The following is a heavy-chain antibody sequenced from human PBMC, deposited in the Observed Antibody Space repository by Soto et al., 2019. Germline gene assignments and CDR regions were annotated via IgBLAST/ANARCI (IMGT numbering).Heavy chain of an antibody. J-gene: IGHJ4*02. CDR2: IYYSGST. CDR1: GGSISSYY. D-gene: IGHD2-2*01. Sequence: PSETLSLTCTVSGGSISSYYWSWIRQPPGKGLEWIGYIYYSGSTNYNPSLKSRVTISVDTSKNQFSLKLNSVTAADTAVYYCARDLGDDIVVVPAAHWGQGTLVTVSS. V-gene: IGHV4-59*01. CDR3: ARDLGDDIVVVPAAH.